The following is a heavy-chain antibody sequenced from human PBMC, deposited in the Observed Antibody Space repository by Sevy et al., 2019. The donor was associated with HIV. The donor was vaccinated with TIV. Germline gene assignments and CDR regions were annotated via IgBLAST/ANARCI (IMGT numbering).Heavy chain of an antibody. CDR1: GFTFSNYA. CDR3: ARGGYYYDNAAYYALDS. Sequence: GGSLRLSCAATGFTFSNYAMHWVRQAPGKGMEWVAIIWSDGAYQYHGDSVKGRFTISRDNSKNKLYLQMSNVRVEDTAVYYCARGGYYYDNAAYYALDSWGQGTLVTVSS. CDR2: IWSDGAYQ. D-gene: IGHD3-22*01. J-gene: IGHJ4*02. V-gene: IGHV3-33*01.